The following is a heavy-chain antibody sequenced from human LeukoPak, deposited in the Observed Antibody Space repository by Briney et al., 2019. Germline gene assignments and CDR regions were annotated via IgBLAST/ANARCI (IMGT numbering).Heavy chain of an antibody. V-gene: IGHV4-39*01. CDR1: GGSVGSGDYY. D-gene: IGHD3-3*01. J-gene: IGHJ5*02. CDR3: AAIFGGDLFDP. CDR2: VYYSGNT. Sequence: ASETLSLTCSVSGGSVGSGDYYWGWIRQPPGKGLEWIGTVYYSGNTYYNSSLKSRVTISVDTPKNRFSLNLSSVTAADTAVYYCAAIFGGDLFDPWGQGTLVTVSS.